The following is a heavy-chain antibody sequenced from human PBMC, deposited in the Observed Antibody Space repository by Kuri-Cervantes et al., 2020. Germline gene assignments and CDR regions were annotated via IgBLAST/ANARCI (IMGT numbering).Heavy chain of an antibody. V-gene: IGHV3-9*01. J-gene: IGHJ4*02. CDR2: ISWNSGSI. D-gene: IGHD6-13*01. CDR3: TTGASSSWYELDY. CDR1: GFTFDDYA. Sequence: GGSLRLSCAASGFTFDDYAMHWVRQAPGKGLEWVSGISWNSGSIGYADSVKGRFTISRDNAKNSLYLQMNSLKTEDTAVYYCTTGASSSWYELDYWGQGTLVTVSS.